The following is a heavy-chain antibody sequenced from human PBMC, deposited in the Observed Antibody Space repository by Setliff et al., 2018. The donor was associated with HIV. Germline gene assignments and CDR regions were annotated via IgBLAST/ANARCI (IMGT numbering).Heavy chain of an antibody. CDR2: FDPEDGET. Sequence: ASVKVSARFPDSPSGKYPCTGCDRLLQKGLEWMGYFDPEDGETVYALKFQGRVTMTEDTSTDTAYMELSGLRSEDTAVYYCARGRGLAVTGTGLRYFDYWGQGTLVTVSS. J-gene: IGHJ4*02. CDR1: DSPSGKYP. CDR3: ARGRGLAVTGTGLRYFDY. D-gene: IGHD6-19*01. V-gene: IGHV1-24*01.